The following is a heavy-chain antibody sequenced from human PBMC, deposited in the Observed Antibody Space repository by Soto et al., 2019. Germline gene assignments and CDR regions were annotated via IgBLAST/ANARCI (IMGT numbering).Heavy chain of an antibody. V-gene: IGHV3-7*01. J-gene: IGHJ5*02. CDR1: GFTFSDYW. CDR2: IKQDGSEQ. CDR3: ARIPRITRCS. D-gene: IGHD2-2*01. Sequence: HPGGSLRLSCAASGFTFSDYWMSWVRQAPGEGLEWVAHIKQDGSEQYYVDSVKGRFTISRDNAKNSLFLQMNSLRAEDTAVYYCARIPRITRCSWGQGTLVTGSS.